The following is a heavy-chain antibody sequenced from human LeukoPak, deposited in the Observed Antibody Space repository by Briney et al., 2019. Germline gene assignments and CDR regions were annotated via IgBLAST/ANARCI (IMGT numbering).Heavy chain of an antibody. CDR3: ASDDKGTYLHAEYFQH. Sequence: SETLSLTCAIYGGSFSGYYWGWIRQPPGKGLEWIGSIYYSGSTYYNPSLKSRVTISVDTSKNQFSLKLSSVTAADTAVYYCASDDKGTYLHAEYFQHWGQGTLVTVSS. CDR2: IYYSGST. V-gene: IGHV4-39*01. J-gene: IGHJ1*01. D-gene: IGHD3-9*01. CDR1: GGSFSGYY.